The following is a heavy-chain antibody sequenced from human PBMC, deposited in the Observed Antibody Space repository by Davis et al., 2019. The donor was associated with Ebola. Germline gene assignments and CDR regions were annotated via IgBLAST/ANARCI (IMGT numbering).Heavy chain of an antibody. CDR3: ARSAAQYFYDGSNYHSTAGTDFDY. J-gene: IGHJ4*02. D-gene: IGHD3-22*01. Sequence: SVKVSCKTSGGTFTNYAVNWVRQAPGQGLEWMGRIIPVVDTKDYAQKFQGRVTITADESTSTAYMELSSLRSEDTAVFYCARSAAQYFYDGSNYHSTAGTDFDYWGQGTLVTVSS. CDR2: IIPVVDTK. CDR1: GGTFTNYA. V-gene: IGHV1-69*11.